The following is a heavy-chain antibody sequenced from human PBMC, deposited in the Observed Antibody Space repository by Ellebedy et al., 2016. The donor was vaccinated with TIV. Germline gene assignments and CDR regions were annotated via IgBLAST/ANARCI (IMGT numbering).Heavy chain of an antibody. Sequence: GGSLRLSXAASGFSLNNFGMHWVRQAPGKGLEWVAVISHDGSHTYHADTLRGRFTISRDTSTNTLYLQMNSLRAEDTALYFCARDYQNGMDVWGQGTTVTVSS. CDR1: GFSLNNFG. CDR3: ARDYQNGMDV. D-gene: IGHD2-2*01. V-gene: IGHV3-33*01. J-gene: IGHJ6*02. CDR2: ISHDGSHT.